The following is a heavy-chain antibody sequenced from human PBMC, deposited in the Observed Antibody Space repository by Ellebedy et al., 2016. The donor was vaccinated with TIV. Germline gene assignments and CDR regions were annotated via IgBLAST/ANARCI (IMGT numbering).Heavy chain of an antibody. CDR2: MNPNSGNT. Sequence: AASVKVSCKASGYTFTSYDINWVRQATGQGLEWMGWMNPNSGNTGYAQKFQGRVTMTRNHSISTAYMELSSLRSEDTAVYYCARGRPGMAYNWFDPWGQGTLVTVSS. D-gene: IGHD5-24*01. CDR1: GYTFTSYD. J-gene: IGHJ5*02. CDR3: ARGRPGMAYNWFDP. V-gene: IGHV1-8*01.